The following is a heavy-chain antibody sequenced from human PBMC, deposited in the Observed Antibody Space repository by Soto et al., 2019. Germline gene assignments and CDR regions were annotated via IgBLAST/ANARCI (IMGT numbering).Heavy chain of an antibody. Sequence: SETLSLPCTVSGGSISSYYWNWSRQPPGKGLEWIGYIYYSGSTDYNPSLKSRVTISIDTSKNQFSLKLSSVTAADTAVYYCARLPRGSSAGMDVWGQGTTVTVS. J-gene: IGHJ6*02. CDR3: ARLPRGSSAGMDV. CDR1: GGSISSYY. V-gene: IGHV4-59*08. CDR2: IYYSGST. D-gene: IGHD3-16*01.